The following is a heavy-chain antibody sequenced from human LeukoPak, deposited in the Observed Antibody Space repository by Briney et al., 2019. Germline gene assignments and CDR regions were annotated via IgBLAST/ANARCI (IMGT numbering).Heavy chain of an antibody. V-gene: IGHV3-21*01. CDR2: ISSSSSYI. Sequence: GGSLRLSCAASGFTFSSYSMDWVRQAPGKGLEWVSSISSSSSYIYYADSVKGRFTISRDNAKNSLYLQMNSLRAEDTAVYYCARASSWYASVYWGQGTLVTVSS. J-gene: IGHJ4*02. CDR3: ARASSWYASVY. CDR1: GFTFSSYS. D-gene: IGHD6-13*01.